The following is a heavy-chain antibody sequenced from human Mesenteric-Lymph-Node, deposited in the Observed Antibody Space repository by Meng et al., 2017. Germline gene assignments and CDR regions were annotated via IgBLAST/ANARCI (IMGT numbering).Heavy chain of an antibody. D-gene: IGHD3-10*01. J-gene: IGHJ5*02. CDR1: GGSISSYY. CDR2: IYYSGST. Sequence: SETLSLTCTVSGGSISSYYWSWIRQPPGKGLEWIGYIYYSGSTNYNPSLKSRVTISVDTSKNQFSLKLSSVTAADTAVYYCARYGYYGSGSYYINWFDPWGQGTLVTVSS. CDR3: ARYGYYGSGSYYINWFDP. V-gene: IGHV4-59*12.